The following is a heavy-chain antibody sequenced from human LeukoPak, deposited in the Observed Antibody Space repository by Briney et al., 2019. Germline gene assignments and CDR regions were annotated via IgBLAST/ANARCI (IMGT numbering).Heavy chain of an antibody. CDR2: IIPILGIA. J-gene: IGHJ4*02. V-gene: IGHV1-69*04. D-gene: IGHD1/OR15-1a*01. Sequence: SVKVSCKASGGTFSSYAISWVRQAPGPGLEWMGRIIPILGIANYAQKFQGRVTITADKSTSTAYMELSSLRSEDTAVYYCARDLSTNSDFDYWGQGTLVTVSS. CDR1: GGTFSSYA. CDR3: ARDLSTNSDFDY.